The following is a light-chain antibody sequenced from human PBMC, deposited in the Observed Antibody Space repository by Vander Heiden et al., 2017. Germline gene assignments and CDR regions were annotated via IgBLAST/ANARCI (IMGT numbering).Light chain of an antibody. Sequence: DIQMTQSPSSLSASVGDRVTITCQASQDISNYLNWYQQKPGKAPKLLIYDASNLETGVPSRFSGSGSGTDFTFTISSLQPEDIATYYCQQYDNRLPVTFGGGPKVEIK. J-gene: IGKJ4*01. CDR2: DAS. V-gene: IGKV1-33*01. CDR1: QDISNY. CDR3: QQYDNRLPVT.